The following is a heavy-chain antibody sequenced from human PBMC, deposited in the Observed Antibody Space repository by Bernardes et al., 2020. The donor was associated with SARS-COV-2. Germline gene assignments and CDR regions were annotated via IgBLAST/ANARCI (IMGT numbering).Heavy chain of an antibody. D-gene: IGHD1-7*01. CDR2: ISRSSNTI. CDR1: GFTLNTYS. CDR3: ARDLELPSEAFDI. Sequence: GGSLRLSCAASGFTLNTYSMNWVRQAPGKGLEWVSYISRSSNTIYYADSVKGRFTISRDNAKNSLHLQMNSLRVEDTAVYYCARDLELPSEAFDIWGQGTMVTVSS. V-gene: IGHV3-48*01. J-gene: IGHJ3*02.